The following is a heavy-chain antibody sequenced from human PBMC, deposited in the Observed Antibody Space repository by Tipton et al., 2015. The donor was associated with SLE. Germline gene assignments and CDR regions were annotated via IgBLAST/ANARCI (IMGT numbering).Heavy chain of an antibody. CDR2: IYYSGST. D-gene: IGHD2-2*02. CDR3: AAMRALYGFDI. J-gene: IGHJ3*02. CDR1: GGSISSYY. Sequence: TLSLTCTVSGGSISSYYWSWIRQHPGKGLEWIGYIYYSGSTNYNPSLKSRVTISVDTSKNQFSLKLSSVTAADTAVYYCAAMRALYGFDIWGQGTMVTVSS. V-gene: IGHV4-59*01.